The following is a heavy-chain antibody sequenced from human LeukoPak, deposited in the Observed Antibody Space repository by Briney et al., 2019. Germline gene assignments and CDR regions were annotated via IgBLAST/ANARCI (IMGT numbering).Heavy chain of an antibody. CDR2: IYYSGST. V-gene: IGHV4-39*01. D-gene: IGHD6-13*01. CDR1: GGSISSSSYY. Sequence: PSETLSLTCTVSGGSISSSSYYWGWIRQPPGKGLEWIGSIYYSGSTYYNPSLKSRVTISVDTSKNQFSLKLSSVTAADTAVYYCARRIAAAGYAFDIWGQGTMVTVSS. CDR3: ARRIAAAGYAFDI. J-gene: IGHJ3*02.